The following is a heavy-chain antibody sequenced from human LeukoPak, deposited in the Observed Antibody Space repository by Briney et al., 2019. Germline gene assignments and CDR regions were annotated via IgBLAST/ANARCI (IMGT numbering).Heavy chain of an antibody. CDR3: AHGRAGTFNLDY. CDR1: GFSLSTSGVG. J-gene: IGHJ4*02. CDR2: IFWDDDK. Sequence: ESGPTLVKPTQTLTLTCTFSGFSLSTSGVGVGWTRHPPGKALEWLAFIFWDDDKRYSPSLNSRLIITKDTSKNQVVLTMTNVDPVDTATYYCAHGRAGTFNLDYWGQGTLVTVSS. V-gene: IGHV2-5*02. D-gene: IGHD6-19*01.